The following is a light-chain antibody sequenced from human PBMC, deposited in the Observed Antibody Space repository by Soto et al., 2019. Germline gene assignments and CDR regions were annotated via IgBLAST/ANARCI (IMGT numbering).Light chain of an antibody. CDR3: QQRQNWPPLT. V-gene: IGKV3-11*01. CDR1: QSVNTY. CDR2: DAS. J-gene: IGKJ4*01. Sequence: VLTQSPATLSLSPGERATLSCXXSQSVNTYXAWYQQRPGQAPRLLIYDASNSAAGIPARFSGSGSGTDFTLTISSLEPEDFAVYYCQQRQNWPPLTFGGGSVVEIK.